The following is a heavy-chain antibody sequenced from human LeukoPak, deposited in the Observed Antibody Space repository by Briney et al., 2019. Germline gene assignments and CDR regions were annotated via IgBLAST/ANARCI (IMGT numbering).Heavy chain of an antibody. Sequence: GGSLRLSCAASGFTFSSYAMSWVRQAPGKGLEWVSAISGSGGSTYYADSVKGRFTISRDNSRNTLYLQMNSLRAEDTAVCYCAKDLTAAAGLYFDYWGQGTLVAVSS. V-gene: IGHV3-23*01. CDR2: ISGSGGST. D-gene: IGHD6-13*01. J-gene: IGHJ4*02. CDR1: GFTFSSYA. CDR3: AKDLTAAAGLYFDY.